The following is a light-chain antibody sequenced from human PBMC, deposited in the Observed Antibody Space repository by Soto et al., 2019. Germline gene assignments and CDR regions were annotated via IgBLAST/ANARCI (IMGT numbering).Light chain of an antibody. Sequence: QSVLTQPACVSGSPGQSITISCTGTSSDVGGYNYVSWYQQHPGKAPKLMIYEVSNRPSGVSNRFSGSKSGNTASLTISGLQAEDEADYYCSSYTSSSTVVFGGGTKVTV. CDR1: SSDVGGYNY. V-gene: IGLV2-14*01. CDR3: SSYTSSSTVV. J-gene: IGLJ2*01. CDR2: EVS.